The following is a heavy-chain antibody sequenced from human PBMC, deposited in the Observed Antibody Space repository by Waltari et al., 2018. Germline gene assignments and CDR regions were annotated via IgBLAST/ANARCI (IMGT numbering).Heavy chain of an antibody. CDR3: AREGSDYAYDI. D-gene: IGHD3-16*01. CDR1: GFTFSSHN. CDR2: ISASGSTI. Sequence: EVQLVESGGGLVQPGGSLRLSCAASGFTFSSHNVNWVRQAPGRGLEWVSYISASGSTINYADSGKGRFTISRDNAKNSLFLLMNTLRAEDTAVYYCAREGSDYAYDIWGQGTMVTVSS. J-gene: IGHJ3*02. V-gene: IGHV3-48*04.